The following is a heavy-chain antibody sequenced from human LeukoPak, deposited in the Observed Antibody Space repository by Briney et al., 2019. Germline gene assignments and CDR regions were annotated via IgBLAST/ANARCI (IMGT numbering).Heavy chain of an antibody. CDR3: ARDKPRGSYYGSIFDS. V-gene: IGHV3-7*01. Sequence: PGGSLRLSCAASGFTFSSYSMNWVRQAPGKGLEWVANIRDDGGEIYYVDSVKGRFTISRDNAKSSLFLQMNSLRAEDAAVYYCARDKPRGSYYGSIFDSWGQGTLVTVSS. CDR1: GFTFSSYS. J-gene: IGHJ4*02. D-gene: IGHD1-26*01. CDR2: IRDDGGEI.